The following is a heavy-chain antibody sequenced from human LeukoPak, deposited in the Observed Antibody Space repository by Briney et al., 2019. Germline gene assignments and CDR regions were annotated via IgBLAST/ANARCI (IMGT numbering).Heavy chain of an antibody. CDR1: GYTFTGYY. Sequence: ASVKVSCKASGYTFTGYYMHWVRQAPGQGLEWMGWINPNSGGTNYAQKFQGWVTMTRDTSISTAYMELSRLRSDDTAVYYCARADTTYGSGSYFTFDYWGQGNLVTVSS. CDR2: INPNSGGT. D-gene: IGHD3-10*01. J-gene: IGHJ4*02. V-gene: IGHV1-2*04. CDR3: ARADTTYGSGSYFTFDY.